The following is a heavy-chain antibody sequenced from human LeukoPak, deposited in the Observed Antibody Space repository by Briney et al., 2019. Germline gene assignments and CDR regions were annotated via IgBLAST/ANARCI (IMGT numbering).Heavy chain of an antibody. V-gene: IGHV1-2*02. CDR2: INLNRGRT. J-gene: IGHJ4*02. CDR1: GYTSKDYY. CDR3: ARDSSDVLTGYYHF. Sequence: ASLRVSCKPPGYTSKDYYVHWVGKAQGRGLEWMRWINLNRGRTNYAPTFQGGVTLTTDTSISTAYIERSGLISGDTALYYCARDSSDVLTGYYHFWGQGTLVTGSS. D-gene: IGHD3-9*01.